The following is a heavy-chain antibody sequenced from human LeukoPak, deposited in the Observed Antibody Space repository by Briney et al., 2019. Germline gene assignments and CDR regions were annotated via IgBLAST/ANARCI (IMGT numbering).Heavy chain of an antibody. J-gene: IGHJ3*02. CDR1: GGSISSYY. CDR3: ARTRRYYYDSTDAFDI. Sequence: SETLSLTCTVSGGSISSYYWSWIRQPPGKGLEWIGEINHSGSTNYNPSLKSRVTISVDTSKNQFSLKLSSVTAADTAVYYCARTRRYYYDSTDAFDIWGQGTMVTVSS. D-gene: IGHD3-22*01. CDR2: INHSGST. V-gene: IGHV4-34*01.